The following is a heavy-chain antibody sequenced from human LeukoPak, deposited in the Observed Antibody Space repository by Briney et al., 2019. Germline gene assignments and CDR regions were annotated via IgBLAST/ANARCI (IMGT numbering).Heavy chain of an antibody. CDR3: ARSSPASFRPYSIGWDINAFDI. V-gene: IGHV1-3*01. CDR2: INAGNGNT. Sequence: ASVKVFCKASGYTFTSYAMHWVRQAPGQRLEWMGWINAGNGNTKYSQKFQGRVTITRDTSASTAYMELSSLRSEDTAVYYCARSSPASFRPYSIGWDINAFDIWGQGTMVTVSS. CDR1: GYTFTSYA. D-gene: IGHD6-19*01. J-gene: IGHJ3*02.